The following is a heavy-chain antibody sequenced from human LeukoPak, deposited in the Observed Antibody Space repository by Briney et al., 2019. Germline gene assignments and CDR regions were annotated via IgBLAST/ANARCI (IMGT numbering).Heavy chain of an antibody. J-gene: IGHJ4*02. D-gene: IGHD6-13*01. CDR1: GFSVSSTY. Sequence: GGSLRLSCAASGFSVSSTYMNWVRQSPGKGLEWVSVIYSGGSTYSADSVKGRFPISRDDSKNTLYLQMNSLRAEDTAVYYCARGPRGAAAGTFDFWGQGTLVTVSS. CDR2: IYSGGST. V-gene: IGHV3-53*01. CDR3: ARGPRGAAAGTFDF.